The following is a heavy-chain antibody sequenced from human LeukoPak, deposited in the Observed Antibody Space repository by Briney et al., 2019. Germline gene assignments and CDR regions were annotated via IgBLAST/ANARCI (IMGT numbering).Heavy chain of an antibody. V-gene: IGHV3-21*01. J-gene: IGHJ4*02. CDR3: AREGDSSSAFDY. CDR1: GFTFSSYS. D-gene: IGHD6-6*01. CDR2: ISSSSSYI. Sequence: KPGGSLRLSCAASGFTFSSYSMTWVRQAPGKGLEWVSSISSSSSYIYYADSVKGRFTISRDNAKNSLYLQMNSLRAEDTAVYYCAREGDSSSAFDYWGQGTLVTVSS.